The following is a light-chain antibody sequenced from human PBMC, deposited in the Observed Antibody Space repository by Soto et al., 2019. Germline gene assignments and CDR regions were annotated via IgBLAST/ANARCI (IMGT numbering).Light chain of an antibody. V-gene: IGKV1-39*01. Sequence: DIQMTQSPSSLSASVGDRVTITCRASQTISSYLNWYQQNPGEAPKLLIYSASTLQSGVPSRFSGSVSGTDFTLTISSLQPEEFATYYCQQSSNIPYTFGQGTKLEIK. J-gene: IGKJ2*01. CDR2: SAS. CDR3: QQSSNIPYT. CDR1: QTISSY.